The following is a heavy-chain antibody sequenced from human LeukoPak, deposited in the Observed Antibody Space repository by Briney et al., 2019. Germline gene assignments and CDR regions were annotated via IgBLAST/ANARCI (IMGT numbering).Heavy chain of an antibody. CDR1: GFTFSSHS. CDR3: ASLYDSSGYYSRDAFDI. V-gene: IGHV3-21*01. Sequence: GGSLRLSCAASGFTFSSHSMNWVRQAPGKGLEWVSSISSSSSYIYYADSVKGRFTISRDNAKNSLYLQMNSLRAEDTAVYYCASLYDSSGYYSRDAFDIWGQGTMVTVSS. D-gene: IGHD3-22*01. J-gene: IGHJ3*02. CDR2: ISSSSSYI.